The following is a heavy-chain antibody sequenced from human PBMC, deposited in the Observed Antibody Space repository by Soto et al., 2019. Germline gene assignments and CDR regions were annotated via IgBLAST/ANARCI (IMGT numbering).Heavy chain of an antibody. CDR1: GFTFSSYW. Sequence: GGSLRLSCVASGFTFSSYWMTWVRQAPGKGLEWVGNIIQDGSEKFYVDSVKGRFTISRDNAKNSLYLQMNSLRAEDTAVYYCARGSYYGLWSAEGWLDPWGQGTLVTVSS. V-gene: IGHV3-7*01. J-gene: IGHJ5*02. CDR2: IIQDGSEK. D-gene: IGHD3-3*01. CDR3: ARGSYYGLWSAEGWLDP.